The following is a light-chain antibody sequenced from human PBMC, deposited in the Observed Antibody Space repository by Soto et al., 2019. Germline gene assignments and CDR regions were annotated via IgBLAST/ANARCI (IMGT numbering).Light chain of an antibody. Sequence: EIGMTQSPATLSVSPGERATLSCRASQSISGALAWYQQRPGQPPSLLSYGVSTRATGVPDRFRGSGSGSDFTLTLSRLQSEDGAVYYCHQGHVWPLTFGHGTRL. CDR3: HQGHVWPLT. CDR1: QSISGA. CDR2: GVS. J-gene: IGKJ2*01. V-gene: IGKV3-15*01.